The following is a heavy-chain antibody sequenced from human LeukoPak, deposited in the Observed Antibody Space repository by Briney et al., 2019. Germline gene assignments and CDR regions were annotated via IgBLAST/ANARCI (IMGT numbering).Heavy chain of an antibody. CDR2: IWYDGSNK. CDR3: AKDLGYCSGGSCGGYSSGYGMDV. J-gene: IGHJ6*02. V-gene: IGHV3-33*06. CDR1: GFTFSSYG. D-gene: IGHD2-15*01. Sequence: PGRSLRLSCAASGFTFSSYGMHWVRQAPGKGLEWVAVIWYDGSNKYYADSVKGRFTISRDNSKNTLYLQMNSLRAEDTAVYYCAKDLGYCSGGSCGGYSSGYGMDVWGQGTTVTVSS.